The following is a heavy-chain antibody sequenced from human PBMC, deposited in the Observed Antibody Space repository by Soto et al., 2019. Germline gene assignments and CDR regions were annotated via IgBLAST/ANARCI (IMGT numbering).Heavy chain of an antibody. D-gene: IGHD1-26*01. CDR2: IYHSGST. J-gene: IGHJ6*02. V-gene: IGHV4-4*02. Sequence: SETRSLSCAGSGGSMSSSDWWSWVRQPPGKGLEWIGEIYHSGSTNYNPSLKSRVTISVDKSKNQFSLKLSSVTAADTAVYYCARDSESGDATYYYYGMDVWGQGTTVTVS. CDR1: GGSMSSSDW. CDR3: ARDSESGDATYYYYGMDV.